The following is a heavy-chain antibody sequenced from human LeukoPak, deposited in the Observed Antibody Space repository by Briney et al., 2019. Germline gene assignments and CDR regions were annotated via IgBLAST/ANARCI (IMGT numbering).Heavy chain of an antibody. Sequence: PSETLSLTCAVYGGSFSGYYWSWIRQPPGKGLEWIGEINHSGSTNYNPSLRSRVTISVDTSKNQFSLKLSSVTAADTAVYYCARGGGSSSSALDYWGQGTLVTVSS. CDR2: INHSGST. D-gene: IGHD6-6*01. J-gene: IGHJ4*02. V-gene: IGHV4-34*01. CDR3: ARGGGSSSSALDY. CDR1: GGSFSGYY.